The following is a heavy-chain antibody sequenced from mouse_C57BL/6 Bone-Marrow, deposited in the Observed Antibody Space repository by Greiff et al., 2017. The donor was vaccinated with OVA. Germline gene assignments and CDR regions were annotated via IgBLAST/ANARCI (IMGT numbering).Heavy chain of an antibody. CDR1: GYAFSSSW. Sequence: VQLQQSGPELVKPGASVKISCKASGYAFSSSWMNWVKQRPGKGLEWIGRIYPGDGDTNYNGKFKGKATLTADKSSSTAYMQLSSLTSEDSAVYFCARWDYSYYYAMDYWGQGTSVTVSS. CDR3: ARWDYSYYYAMDY. CDR2: IYPGDGDT. V-gene: IGHV1-82*01. J-gene: IGHJ4*01. D-gene: IGHD2-12*01.